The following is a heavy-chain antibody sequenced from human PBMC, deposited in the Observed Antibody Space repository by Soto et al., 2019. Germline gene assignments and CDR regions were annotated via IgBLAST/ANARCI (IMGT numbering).Heavy chain of an antibody. J-gene: IGHJ4*02. CDR3: GRWTRVVVGAARWGHGDL. D-gene: IGHD2-15*01. V-gene: IGHV3-23*01. Sequence: EVQLLESGGGLVQPGGSLRLSCAASGFTFSSYAMSWVRQAPGKGLEWVSVISGSGGSTYYADSVKGRFTISRDNSKKTLYRQMDGETAEDTAVYYWGRWTRVVVGAARWGHGDLWGEGTLVTVSS. CDR1: GFTFSSYA. CDR2: ISGSGGST.